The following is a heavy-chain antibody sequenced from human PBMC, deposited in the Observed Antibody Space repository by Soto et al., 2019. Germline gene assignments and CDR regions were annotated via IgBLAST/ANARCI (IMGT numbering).Heavy chain of an antibody. V-gene: IGHV4-30-4*01. CDR3: ARGMAVAGHYFDS. D-gene: IGHD6-19*01. Sequence: SETLSLTCTVSGGSISSGDYYWSWIRQPPGKGLEWIGYIYYSGSTYYNPSLKSRVTISVDTSKNQFSLKLSSLTAADTAVYYCARGMAVAGHYFDSWGRGTLVTVSS. CDR1: GGSISSGDYY. CDR2: IYYSGST. J-gene: IGHJ4*02.